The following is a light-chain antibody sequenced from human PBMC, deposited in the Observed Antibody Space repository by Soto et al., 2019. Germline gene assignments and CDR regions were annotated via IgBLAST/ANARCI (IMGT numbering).Light chain of an antibody. CDR2: DDS. CDR1: NIGSKR. CDR3: QVWDSTSDQLYV. V-gene: IGLV3-21*02. Sequence: LTQPPSVAVAPGQPSRITCGGDNIGSKRGQWYHQKPGQAPVLGVYDDSDRPSGIPERFSGSNSGNTATLTISRVEAGDEAEYYCQVWDSTSDQLYVFGNGRKVTVL. J-gene: IGLJ1*01.